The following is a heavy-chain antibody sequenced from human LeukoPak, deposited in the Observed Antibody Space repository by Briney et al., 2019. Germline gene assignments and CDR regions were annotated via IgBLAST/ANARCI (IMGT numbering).Heavy chain of an antibody. Sequence: GGSLRLSCAASGFTFSSYWMSWVRQAPGKGLEWVANIKQDGSEKYYVVSVKGRFTISRDNAKNSLYLQMNSLRAEDTAVYYCARKGRGQQLAGEGGYYFDYWGQGTLVTVSS. CDR1: GFTFSSYW. CDR3: ARKGRGQQLAGEGGYYFDY. V-gene: IGHV3-7*01. D-gene: IGHD6-13*01. J-gene: IGHJ4*02. CDR2: IKQDGSEK.